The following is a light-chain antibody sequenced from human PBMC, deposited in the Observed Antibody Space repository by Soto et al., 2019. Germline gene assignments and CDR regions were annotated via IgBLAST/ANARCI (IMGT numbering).Light chain of an antibody. CDR2: GAS. Sequence: EIVMTQSPSTLSVSPVERSTLSFIASQSVSSNLAWYQQKPGQAPRLLIYGASTRATGIPARFSGSGSGTEFTLTISSLQSEDFAVYYCQQYNNWPPGTFGQGTKVDIK. CDR3: QQYNNWPPGT. CDR1: QSVSSN. V-gene: IGKV3-15*01. J-gene: IGKJ1*01.